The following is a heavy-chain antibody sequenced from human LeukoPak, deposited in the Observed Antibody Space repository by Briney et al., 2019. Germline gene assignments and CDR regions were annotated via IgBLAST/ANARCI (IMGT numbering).Heavy chain of an antibody. V-gene: IGHV3-74*01. J-gene: IGHJ6*02. CDR1: GFTFSSNW. CDR2: SNEDGSTT. D-gene: IGHD3-3*01. Sequence: GGSLRLSCAASGFTFSSNWMHWVRQAPGKGLVWVSRSNEDGSTTNYADSVKGRFTISRDNAKNTLYLQMNSLTAEDTAVYYCARDLGGWRFLEWFPTYYYGMDVWGQGTTVTVSS. CDR3: ARDLGGWRFLEWFPTYYYGMDV.